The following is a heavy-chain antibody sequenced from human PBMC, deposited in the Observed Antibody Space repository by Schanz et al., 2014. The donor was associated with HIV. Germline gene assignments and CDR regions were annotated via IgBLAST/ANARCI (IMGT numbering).Heavy chain of an antibody. CDR1: GITFSSYA. CDR2: ISDRSDYL. Sequence: EVQLLESGGGLVQPGGSLRLSCAASGITFSSYAMNWVRQAPGKGLEWVSSISDRSDYLHYADSVKGRFTVSRDNSKNMLYLQMNSLRAEDTAVYYCAREYYSRNWNWFDPWGQGTLVTVSS. J-gene: IGHJ5*02. D-gene: IGHD6-13*01. CDR3: AREYYSRNWNWFDP. V-gene: IGHV3-23*01.